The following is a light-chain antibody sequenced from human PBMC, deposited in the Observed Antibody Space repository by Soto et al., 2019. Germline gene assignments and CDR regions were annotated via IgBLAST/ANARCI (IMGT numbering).Light chain of an antibody. CDR3: CSYAGSNTLV. V-gene: IGLV2-23*02. CDR2: EVT. CDR1: SSDVGGYNL. Sequence: QSALTQPASVSGSPGQSITVSCTGTSSDVGGYNLVSWYQQHPGKAPKLIIYEVTKRPSGVSNRFSGSKSGNPASLTISGLQAEDEADYYCCSYAGSNTLVFGGGTKLTVL. J-gene: IGLJ3*02.